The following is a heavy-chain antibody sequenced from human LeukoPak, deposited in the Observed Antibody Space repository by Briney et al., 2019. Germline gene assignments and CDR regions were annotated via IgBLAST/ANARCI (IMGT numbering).Heavy chain of an antibody. J-gene: IGHJ5*02. CDR3: ARGRNPNWFDP. Sequence: SETLSLTCTVSGGSLNSGGYYWSWIRQHPGKGLEWIGYIYYSGSTYYNPSLKSRVTISVDTSKNQFSLKLSSVTAADTAVYYCARGRNPNWFDPWGQGTLVTVSS. V-gene: IGHV4-31*03. CDR2: IYYSGST. CDR1: GGSLNSGGYY.